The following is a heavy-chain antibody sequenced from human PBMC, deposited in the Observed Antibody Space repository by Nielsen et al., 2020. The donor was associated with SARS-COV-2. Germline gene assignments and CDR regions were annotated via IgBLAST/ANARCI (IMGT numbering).Heavy chain of an antibody. CDR2: IYYSGST. CDR1: GFIFNTYA. CDR3: ARDRAGVSFGI. V-gene: IGHV4-59*01. Sequence: ESLKISCSASGFIFNTYAMQWIRQPPGKGLEWIGYIYYSGSTKYNPSLKSRVTISVDTSKNQFSLELSSVTAADTAVYYCARDRAGVSFGIWGQGTLVTVSS. D-gene: IGHD3-3*01. J-gene: IGHJ4*02.